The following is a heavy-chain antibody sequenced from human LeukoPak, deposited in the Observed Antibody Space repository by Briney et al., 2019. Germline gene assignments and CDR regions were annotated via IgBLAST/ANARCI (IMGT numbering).Heavy chain of an antibody. D-gene: IGHD3-10*01. CDR2: MNPNSGNT. J-gene: IGHJ6*02. V-gene: IGHV1-8*01. CDR3: ARGSVLLWFGESTTLAYYYYGMDV. CDR1: GYTFTSYD. Sequence: GASVKVSCKASGYTFTSYDINWVRQATGQGLEWMGWMNPNSGNTGYAQKFQGRGTMTRNTSISTAYMELSSLRSEDTAVYYCARGSVLLWFGESTTLAYYYYGMDVWGQGTTVTVSS.